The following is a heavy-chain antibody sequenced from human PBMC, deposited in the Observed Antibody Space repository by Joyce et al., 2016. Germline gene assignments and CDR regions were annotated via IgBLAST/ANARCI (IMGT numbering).Heavy chain of an antibody. CDR1: GGSITGYY. J-gene: IGHJ4*02. CDR3: ARGFGVVINFDY. D-gene: IGHD3-3*01. Sequence: QVQLQESGPGLVKPSETLSLTCTVSGGSITGYYWSWIRQSPGKGLEWLGYIHYSGNTKYNPSLKSRVTISVETSKNQLSLKLGSVSAADTAVYFCARGFGVVINFDYWGQGILVTVSS. V-gene: IGHV4-59*01. CDR2: IHYSGNT.